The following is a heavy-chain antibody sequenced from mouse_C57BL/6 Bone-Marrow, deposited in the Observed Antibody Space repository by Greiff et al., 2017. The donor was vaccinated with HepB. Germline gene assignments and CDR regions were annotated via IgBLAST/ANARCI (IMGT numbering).Heavy chain of an antibody. J-gene: IGHJ3*01. V-gene: IGHV6-3*01. CDR3: TAFYYYGRGFAY. D-gene: IGHD1-1*01. Sequence: EVQRVESGGGLVQPGGSMKLSCVASGFTFRNYWMNWVRQSPETGLEWVAQIRLKSDNYATHYAETVQGRFTISRDDSKSSVYLQMNNLRAEDTGIYYCTAFYYYGRGFAYWGQGTLVTVSA. CDR1: GFTFRNYW. CDR2: IRLKSDNYAT.